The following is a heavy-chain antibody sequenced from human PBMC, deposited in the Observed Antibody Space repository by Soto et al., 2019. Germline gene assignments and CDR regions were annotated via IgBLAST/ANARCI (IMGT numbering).Heavy chain of an antibody. J-gene: IGHJ4*02. D-gene: IGHD2-8*01. CDR1: VFTFSSYW. CDR3: ARVPTGKYGVWNY. CDR2: INPGGSIT. V-gene: IGHV3-74*01. Sequence: EEQLVESGGGLVQPGGSLRLSCAASVFTFSSYWMHWVRQAPGKGLVWVSRINPGGSITTYADSVKGRFTISRDNAKNTLYLQINSLRGDDTAVYYCARVPTGKYGVWNYWGQGTLVTVSS.